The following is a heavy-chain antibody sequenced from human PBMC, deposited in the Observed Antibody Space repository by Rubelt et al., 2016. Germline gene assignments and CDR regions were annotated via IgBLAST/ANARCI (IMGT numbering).Heavy chain of an antibody. Sequence: QLQLQESGPGLVKPSETLSLTCTVSGGSISSSSYYWGWIRQPPGKGLEWIGTISHSGGTFYSPSLKSRVIITVDMSKKQCSLRRSSVTAADTAAYYCARAEDYYSSWFDPWGQGTLVTVSS. CDR2: ISHSGGT. CDR3: ARAEDYYSSWFDP. J-gene: IGHJ5*02. CDR1: GGSISSSSYY. D-gene: IGHD3-22*01. V-gene: IGHV4-39*07.